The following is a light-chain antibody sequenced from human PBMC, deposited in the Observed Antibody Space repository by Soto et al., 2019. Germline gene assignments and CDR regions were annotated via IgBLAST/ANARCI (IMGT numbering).Light chain of an antibody. CDR1: QGVSSN. V-gene: IGKV3-15*01. Sequence: EIVLTQSPGTLSLSPGERATLSCRASQGVSSNLAWYQQKPGQAPRLLIYDASTRATGIPARFSGSGSGTEFTLTISSLQSEDFAIYYCQQCNNWPTWTFGQGTKVDI. J-gene: IGKJ1*01. CDR3: QQCNNWPTWT. CDR2: DAS.